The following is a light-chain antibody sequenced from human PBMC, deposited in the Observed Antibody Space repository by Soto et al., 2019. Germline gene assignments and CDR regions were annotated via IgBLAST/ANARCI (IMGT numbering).Light chain of an antibody. CDR2: DVS. CDR1: HSDVGSYNL. CDR3: CSYAGSTTQTYV. J-gene: IGLJ1*01. Sequence: QSALTQPASVSGSPGQSITISCTGTHSDVGSYNLVSWYQQHPGKAPKVIIYDVSERPSGVSDRFSGSKSGNTASLMISGLQAEDEADYYCCSYAGSTTQTYVFGSGTKLTVL. V-gene: IGLV2-23*02.